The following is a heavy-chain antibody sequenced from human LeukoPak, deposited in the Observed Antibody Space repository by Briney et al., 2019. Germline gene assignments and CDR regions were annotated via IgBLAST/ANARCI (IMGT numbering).Heavy chain of an antibody. Sequence: ASVKVSCKASGYTFTSYAIHWVRQAPGQRLEWIGWINAGNGNTKYSQEFQGRVTITRDKSTSTAYMELSSLRSEDTAVYYCARAEYYYDSTGHEGGFDYWGQGTLVTVSS. CDR1: GYTFTSYA. CDR2: INAGNGNT. V-gene: IGHV1-3*03. D-gene: IGHD3-22*01. J-gene: IGHJ4*02. CDR3: ARAEYYYDSTGHEGGFDY.